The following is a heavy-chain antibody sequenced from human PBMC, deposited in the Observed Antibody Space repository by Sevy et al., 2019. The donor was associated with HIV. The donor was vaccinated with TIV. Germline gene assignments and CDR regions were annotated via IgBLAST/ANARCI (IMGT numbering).Heavy chain of an antibody. J-gene: IGHJ3*02. V-gene: IGHV1-18*01. CDR1: GYTFTSFG. CDR2: ISAYNGNT. CDR3: ARDFLGGANTGDAFDI. Sequence: ASVKVSCKASGYTFTSFGITWVRQAPGQGLEWMGWISAYNGNTNYAQKLQDRVTMTTDTSTSTAYMELRSLRSDDTAVYYCARDFLGGANTGDAFDIWGQGTMVTVSS. D-gene: IGHD1-26*01.